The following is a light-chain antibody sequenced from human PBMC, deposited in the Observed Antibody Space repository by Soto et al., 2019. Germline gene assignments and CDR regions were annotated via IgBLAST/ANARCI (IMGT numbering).Light chain of an antibody. V-gene: IGLV2-14*01. CDR3: SSYTSSSHVL. CDR1: SSDVGAYNY. J-gene: IGLJ2*01. Sequence: QSVLTQPASVSGSPGQSITISCTGTSSDVGAYNYVSWYQQHPGKAPKLMIFEVTNRPSGVSNRFSGSKSGYTASLTISGLQAEDEADYYCSSYTSSSHVLFGGGTKLTVL. CDR2: EVT.